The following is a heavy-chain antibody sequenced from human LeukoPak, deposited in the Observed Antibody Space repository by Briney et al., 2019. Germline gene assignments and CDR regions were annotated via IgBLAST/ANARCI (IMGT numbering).Heavy chain of an antibody. D-gene: IGHD6-13*01. Sequence: GGSLRLSCAASGFTFSSYAMSWVRQAPGKGLECVSAISGSGGSTYCADSVKGRFTISRDNSKNTLYLQMNRLRAEDTAVYYCAKGIGSSSWYPELDYWGQGTLVTVSS. CDR3: AKGIGSSSWYPELDY. V-gene: IGHV3-23*01. CDR2: ISGSGGST. J-gene: IGHJ4*02. CDR1: GFTFSSYA.